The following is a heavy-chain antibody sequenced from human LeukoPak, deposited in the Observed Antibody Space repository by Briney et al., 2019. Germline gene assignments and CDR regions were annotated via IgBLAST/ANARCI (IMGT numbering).Heavy chain of an antibody. V-gene: IGHV4-38-2*01. CDR3: ARRELEPAAIGGVDY. Sequence: SETLSLTCAVSGYSISSGYYWGWIRQPPGKGLEWIGSIYHSGSTYYNPSLKSRVTISVDTSKNQFSLKLSSVTAADTAVYYCARRELEPAAIGGVDYWGQGTPVTVSS. CDR2: IYHSGST. J-gene: IGHJ4*02. CDR1: GYSISSGYY. D-gene: IGHD2-2*01.